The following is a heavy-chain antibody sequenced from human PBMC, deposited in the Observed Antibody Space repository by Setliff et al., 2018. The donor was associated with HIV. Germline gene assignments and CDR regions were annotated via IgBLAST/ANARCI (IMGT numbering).Heavy chain of an antibody. CDR2: IDTSGST. D-gene: IGHD1-26*01. CDR1: GGSITGHY. J-gene: IGHJ4*02. Sequence: SETLSLTCTVSGGSITGHYWSWIRQPAGKGLEWIGRIDTSGSTNYNPSLKSRVTTSVDTSKNQVSLKVSSVTAADTAVYYCARGHGVYSGSYLAVYFDYWGQGTLVTVSS. V-gene: IGHV4-4*07. CDR3: ARGHGVYSGSYLAVYFDY.